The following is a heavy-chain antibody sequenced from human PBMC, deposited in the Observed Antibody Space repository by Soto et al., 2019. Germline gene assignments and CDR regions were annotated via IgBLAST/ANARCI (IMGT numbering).Heavy chain of an antibody. J-gene: IGHJ4*02. Sequence: QVQLVQSGAEVKKPGSSVKVSCKASGGTFSSYAISWVRQAPGQGLEWMGGIIPIFGTANYAQKFQGRVTITADEATSTAARELSGLRSEDTAVYYCARGLWGYGEPPDYGGQGTLVTVSS. V-gene: IGHV1-69*12. D-gene: IGHD4-17*01. CDR1: GGTFSSYA. CDR2: IIPIFGTA. CDR3: ARGLWGYGEPPDY.